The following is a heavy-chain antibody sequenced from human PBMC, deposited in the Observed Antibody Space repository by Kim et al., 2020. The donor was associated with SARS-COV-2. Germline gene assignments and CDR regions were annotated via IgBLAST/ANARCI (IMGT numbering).Heavy chain of an antibody. J-gene: IGHJ4*02. Sequence: PSLKSRVTISVDTSKSQFSLKLSSVTAADTAVYYCARDGGYGDPSYYFDYWGQGTLVTVSS. V-gene: IGHV4-59*01. D-gene: IGHD4-17*01. CDR3: ARDGGYGDPSYYFDY.